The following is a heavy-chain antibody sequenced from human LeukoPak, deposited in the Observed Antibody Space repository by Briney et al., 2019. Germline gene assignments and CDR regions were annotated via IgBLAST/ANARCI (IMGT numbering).Heavy chain of an antibody. CDR2: IHRSGST. CDR3: ARRSSWPNWFDP. J-gene: IGHJ5*02. V-gene: IGHV4-38-2*01. D-gene: IGHD6-13*01. CDR1: GYSISSGYH. Sequence: SETLSLTCAVSGYSISSGYHWAWIRQPPGKGLEWIGSIHRSGSTYYNPSLKSRVTISVDTSKNQFSLKLSSVTAADTAVYYCARRSSWPNWFDPWGQGTLVTVSS.